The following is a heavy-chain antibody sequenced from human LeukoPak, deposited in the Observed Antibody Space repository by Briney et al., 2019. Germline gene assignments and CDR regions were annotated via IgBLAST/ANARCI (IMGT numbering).Heavy chain of an antibody. D-gene: IGHD6-13*01. Sequence: GGSLRLSCAASGFTFSSYAMTWFRQAPGKGLEWVSTITGGGGSTYYADSVKGRFTISRDNSKDTLYLLMNSLRAEDTAVYYCAKGDFATPGAPWGQGTLVTVSS. CDR2: ITGGGGST. J-gene: IGHJ5*02. V-gene: IGHV3-23*01. CDR3: AKGDFATPGAP. CDR1: GFTFSSYA.